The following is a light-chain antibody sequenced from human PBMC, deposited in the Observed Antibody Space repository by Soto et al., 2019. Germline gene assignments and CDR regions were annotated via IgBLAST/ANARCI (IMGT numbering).Light chain of an antibody. CDR1: SSDVGAYNF. CDR2: NVY. V-gene: IGLV2-14*03. CDR3: SSYTSGSTLPWV. Sequence: QSVLTQPASVSGSPGQSITISCTGTSSDVGAYNFVSWHQQHPGKAPKLMIYNVYDRPSGISYRFSGSKSGNTASLTISGLQGEDEADYYCSSYTSGSTLPWVFGTGTKVTV. J-gene: IGLJ1*01.